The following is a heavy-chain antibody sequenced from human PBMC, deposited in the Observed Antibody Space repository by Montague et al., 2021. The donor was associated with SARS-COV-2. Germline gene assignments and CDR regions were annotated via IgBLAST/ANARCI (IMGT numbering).Heavy chain of an antibody. D-gene: IGHD3-9*01. V-gene: IGHV4-39*01. CDR3: TRQFYDILTGYFPFFFDN. J-gene: IGHJ4*02. CDR1: GASMSSQTYY. Sequence: SETLSLTCSVSGASMSSQTYYWAWIRQPPGKELEWIGSISYSGTTFYNPSLKTRATLSVDTSKNQFSLKLRSLSASDTAVYYCTRQFYDILTGYFPFFFDNCGQGTLVIVSS. CDR2: ISYSGTT.